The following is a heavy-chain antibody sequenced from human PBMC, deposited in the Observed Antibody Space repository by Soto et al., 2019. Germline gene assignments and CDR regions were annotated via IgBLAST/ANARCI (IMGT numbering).Heavy chain of an antibody. CDR3: ARVWGSGSYGPTYGMDV. D-gene: IGHD3-10*01. J-gene: IGHJ6*02. Sequence: EVQLVESGGGLVQPGGSLRLSCAASGFTFSNYDMHWVRQGTGKGLEWVSAIGTAGDTYYPGSVKGRFTISRENAKNSLYLQMNSLRSGDTAVYYCARVWGSGSYGPTYGMDVWGQGTTFTVSS. V-gene: IGHV3-13*01. CDR2: IGTAGDT. CDR1: GFTFSNYD.